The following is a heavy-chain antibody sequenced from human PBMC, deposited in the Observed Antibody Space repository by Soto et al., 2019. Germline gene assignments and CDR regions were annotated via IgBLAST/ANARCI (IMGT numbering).Heavy chain of an antibody. Sequence: SETLSLTCAVYGGSFSGYYWSWIRQPPGKGLEWIGYINYSGRTNYNPSLKSRVTISVDMSKNQFSLRLTSVTAADTAVYYCERYNAASGTYYFDFWRQGALVPVSS. V-gene: IGHV4-34*01. CDR3: ERYNAASGTYYFDF. D-gene: IGHD6-13*01. CDR2: INYSGRT. CDR1: GGSFSGYY. J-gene: IGHJ4*02.